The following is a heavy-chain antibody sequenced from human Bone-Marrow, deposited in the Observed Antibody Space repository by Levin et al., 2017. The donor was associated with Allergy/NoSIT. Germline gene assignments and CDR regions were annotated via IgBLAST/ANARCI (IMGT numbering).Heavy chain of an antibody. J-gene: IGHJ3*02. Sequence: SLKISCAASGFTFDDYAMHWVRQAPGKGLEWVSGISWNSGSIGYADSVKGRFTISRDNAKNSLYLQMNSLRAEDTALYYCAKGVSGSFKGYAFDIWGQGTMVTVSS. CDR2: ISWNSGSI. CDR3: AKGVSGSFKGYAFDI. CDR1: GFTFDDYA. D-gene: IGHD1-26*01. V-gene: IGHV3-9*01.